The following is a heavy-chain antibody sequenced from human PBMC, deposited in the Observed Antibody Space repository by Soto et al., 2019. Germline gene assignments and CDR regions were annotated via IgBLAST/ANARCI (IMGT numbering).Heavy chain of an antibody. CDR3: AKDILVGPYYDFWSGYYDPRSAHRPRSRYFDY. CDR2: ISGSGGST. V-gene: IGHV3-23*01. CDR1: GFPFSDYA. D-gene: IGHD3-3*01. J-gene: IGHJ4*02. Sequence: PWGSLRLSCAASGFPFSDYAMSWVRPAPGKGLEWGSAISGSGGSTYYADSVKGRFTISRDNSKNTLYLQMNSLRAEDTAVYYCAKDILVGPYYDFWSGYYDPRSAHRPRSRYFDYWGQGTLVTVSS.